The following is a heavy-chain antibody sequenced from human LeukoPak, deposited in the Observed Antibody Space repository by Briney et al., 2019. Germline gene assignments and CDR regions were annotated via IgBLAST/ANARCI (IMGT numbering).Heavy chain of an antibody. CDR1: GGTFSSYA. D-gene: IGHD2-15*01. CDR2: IIPIFGTA. CDR3: ARDCIGCHGFDY. J-gene: IGHJ4*02. Sequence: ASVKVSCKASGGTFSSYAISWVRQAPGQGLEWMGGIIPIFGTANYAQKFQGRVTITADTSTSTAYMELRSLRSDDTAVYYCARDCIGCHGFDYWGQGTLVTVSS. V-gene: IGHV1-69*06.